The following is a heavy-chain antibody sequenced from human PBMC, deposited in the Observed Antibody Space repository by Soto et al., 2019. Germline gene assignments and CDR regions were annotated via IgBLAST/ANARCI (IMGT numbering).Heavy chain of an antibody. V-gene: IGHV1-2*04. CDR1: GYTFTGYY. CDR2: INPNSGGT. Sequence: ASVKVSCKASGYTFTGYYMHWVRQAPGQGLEWMGWINPNSGGTNYAQKFQGWVTMTRDTSISTAYMELSRLRSDDTAVYYCARWKVYSGSYGDAFDIWGQGTMVTVSS. J-gene: IGHJ3*02. CDR3: ARWKVYSGSYGDAFDI. D-gene: IGHD1-26*01.